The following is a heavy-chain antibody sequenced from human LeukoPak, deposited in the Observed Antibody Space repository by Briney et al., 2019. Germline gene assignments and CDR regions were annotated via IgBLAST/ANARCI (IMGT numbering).Heavy chain of an antibody. J-gene: IGHJ6*03. CDR1: GFTFSSYG. V-gene: IGHV3-7*01. Sequence: PGGSLRLSCAASGFTFSSYGMSWVRQAPGKGLKGVANIKQDGSEKYYVDSVKGRFTISRDNAKNSLYLQMNSLRAEDTAVYYCARDEYNWKLYYYYYYMDVWGKGTTVTVSS. D-gene: IGHD1-20*01. CDR3: ARDEYNWKLYYYYYYMDV. CDR2: IKQDGSEK.